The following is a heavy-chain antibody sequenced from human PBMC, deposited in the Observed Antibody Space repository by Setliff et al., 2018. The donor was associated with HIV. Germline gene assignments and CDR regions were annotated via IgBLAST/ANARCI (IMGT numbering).Heavy chain of an antibody. Sequence: LSLTCAVYTGSLTRYDWAWIRQSPEKGLEWIGEIDDSGSIIYNPSLQSRVTMSVDTSKNQFSLKVRSLTAADTGLYYCARVKSIKTTLVRLWPRFDLWGQGTQVTVSS. V-gene: IGHV4-34*01. CDR3: ARVKSIKTTLVRLWPRFDL. CDR1: TGSLTRYD. CDR2: IDDSGSI. J-gene: IGHJ5*02. D-gene: IGHD3-10*01.